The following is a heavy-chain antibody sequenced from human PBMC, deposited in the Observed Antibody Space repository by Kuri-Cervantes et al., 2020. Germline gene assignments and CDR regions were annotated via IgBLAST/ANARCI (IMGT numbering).Heavy chain of an antibody. V-gene: IGHV3-21*03. CDR3: ARDLSSGPPFDY. CDR1: GFTFSDYY. J-gene: IGHJ4*02. Sequence: GGSLRLSCAASGFTFSDYYMNWVRQAPGRGLEWVSSISSSSSYIYYADSVKGRFTISRDNAKNSLYLQMNSLRAEDTAVYYCARDLSSGPPFDYWGQGTLVTVSS. CDR2: ISSSSSYI. D-gene: IGHD3-22*01.